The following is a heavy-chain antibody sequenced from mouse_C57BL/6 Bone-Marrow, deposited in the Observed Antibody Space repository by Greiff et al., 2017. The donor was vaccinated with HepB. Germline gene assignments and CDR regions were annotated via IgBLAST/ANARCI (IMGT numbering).Heavy chain of an antibody. J-gene: IGHJ2*01. CDR2: INPSSGYT. V-gene: IGHV1-7*01. Sequence: VQLQQSGAELAKPGASVKLSCKASGYTFTSYWLHWVNQRPGQGLEWIGDINPSSGYTKYNQKFKDKATLTADKSSSSAYMQLSSLTDEDSAIYYGARPSGAAVDYWGQGTTLTVSS. CDR1: GYTFTSYW. CDR3: ARPSGAAVDY.